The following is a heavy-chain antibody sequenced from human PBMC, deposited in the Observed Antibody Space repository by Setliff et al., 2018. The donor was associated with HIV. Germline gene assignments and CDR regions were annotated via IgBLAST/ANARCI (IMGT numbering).Heavy chain of an antibody. CDR1: GYTATSYY. D-gene: IGHD3-16*01. CDR2: INPNNNST. V-gene: IGHV1-46*01. Sequence: ASVKVSCKASGYTATSYYMHWVRQAPGQGLEWMGIINPNNNSTAYPQKFQGRVTMTWDTSTTTVYMELRSLRFEDTAVYYCARGSDSGSYSYYYGMDVWGQGTTVTVSS. J-gene: IGHJ6*02. CDR3: ARGSDSGSYSYYYGMDV.